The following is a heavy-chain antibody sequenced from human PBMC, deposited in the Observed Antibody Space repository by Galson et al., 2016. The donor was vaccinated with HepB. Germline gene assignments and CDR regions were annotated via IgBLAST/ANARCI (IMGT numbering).Heavy chain of an antibody. J-gene: IGHJ4*02. Sequence: SLRLSCAASGFTFSKYALHWVRQAPGKGLEWVAVISTNGISQNYEDSVKGRFTVYRDNSKNTVDLQMNSLRVEDTAMYYCARDGYYYGSGSYGAATYWGQGTPVTVSS. CDR3: ARDGYYYGSGSYGAATY. D-gene: IGHD3-10*01. CDR2: ISTNGISQ. V-gene: IGHV3-30*04. CDR1: GFTFSKYA.